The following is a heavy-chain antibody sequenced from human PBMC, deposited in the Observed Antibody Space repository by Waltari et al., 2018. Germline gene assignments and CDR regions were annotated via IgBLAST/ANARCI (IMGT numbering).Heavy chain of an antibody. CDR2: IYYSGST. D-gene: IGHD6-19*01. CDR3: ARQSIAVARSDY. J-gene: IGHJ4*02. V-gene: IGHV4-39*01. CDR1: GGSISSSSYY. Sequence: QLQLQESGPGLVKPSETLSLTCTVSGGSISSSSYYWGWIRQPPGKGLEWIGSIYYSGSTYYNPSLKSRVTISVDTSKNQFSLKLSSVTAADTAVYYCARQSIAVARSDYWGQGTLVTVSS.